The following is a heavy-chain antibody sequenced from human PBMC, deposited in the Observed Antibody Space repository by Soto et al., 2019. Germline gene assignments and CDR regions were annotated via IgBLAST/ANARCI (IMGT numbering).Heavy chain of an antibody. D-gene: IGHD2-15*01. J-gene: IGHJ4*02. CDR2: VSGSGSII. CDR1: GFTFDNYE. CDR3: ARSPPYCNGGTCDHGRGY. V-gene: IGHV3-48*03. Sequence: GGSLRLSCAASGFTFDNYEMNWVRQAPGKGLEWLSYVSGSGSIIYYADSVKGRFTVSRDNAKSSLYLQMNSLRAEDTAVYYCARSPPYCNGGTCDHGRGYWGQGTLVTVSS.